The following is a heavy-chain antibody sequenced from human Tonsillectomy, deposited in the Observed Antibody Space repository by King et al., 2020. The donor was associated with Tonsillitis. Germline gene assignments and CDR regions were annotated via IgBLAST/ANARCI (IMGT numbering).Heavy chain of an antibody. CDR3: ARGTHEWGSSRADY. Sequence: VQLVESGGGLVQPGGSLRLSCAASGFTFSTYWMHWVRQAPGKGLVWVSRIASDGSDTRYADSVKGRFTISRDNAKNTLWLQMNSLRAEDTAVYYCARGTHEWGSSRADYWGQGSLVTVSS. CDR1: GFTFSTYW. J-gene: IGHJ4*02. CDR2: IASDGSDT. V-gene: IGHV3-74*01. D-gene: IGHD1-26*01.